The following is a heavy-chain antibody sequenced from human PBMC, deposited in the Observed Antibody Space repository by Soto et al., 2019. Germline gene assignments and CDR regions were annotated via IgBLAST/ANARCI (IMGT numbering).Heavy chain of an antibody. CDR2: IGTAGDT. CDR3: ARGITIVRGVILDYFDY. J-gene: IGHJ4*02. V-gene: IGHV3-13*04. Sequence: EVQLVESGGGLVQPGGSLRLSCAASGFTFSSYDMHWVRQATGKGLEWVSAIGTAGDTYYPGSVKGRFTISRENAKNSLYLQMNSLRAGETAVYYCARGITIVRGVILDYFDYWGQGTLVTVSS. D-gene: IGHD3-10*01. CDR1: GFTFSSYD.